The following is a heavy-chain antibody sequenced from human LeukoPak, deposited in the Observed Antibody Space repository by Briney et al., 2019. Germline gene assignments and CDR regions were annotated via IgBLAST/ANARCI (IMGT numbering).Heavy chain of an antibody. V-gene: IGHV3-9*01. CDR3: AKALSPYVYYYYYMDV. D-gene: IGHD3-16*01. J-gene: IGHJ6*03. CDR1: GFTFDDYA. CDR2: ISWNSGSI. Sequence: GGSLRLSCAASGFTFDDYAMHWVRQAPGKGLEWVSGISWNSGSIGYADSVKGRFTISRDNAKNSLYLQMNSLRAEDTALYYCAKALSPYVYYYYYMDVWGKGTTVTVSS.